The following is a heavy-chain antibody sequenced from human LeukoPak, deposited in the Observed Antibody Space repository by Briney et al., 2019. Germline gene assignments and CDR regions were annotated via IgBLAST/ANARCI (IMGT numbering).Heavy chain of an antibody. CDR3: ARGRSSNWANWFDP. J-gene: IGHJ5*02. CDR2: MNPNSGNT. Sequence: GASVKVSCKASGYTFTSYDINWVRQATGQGLEWMGWMNPNSGNTGYAQKFQGRVTMTRNTSISTAYMELSSLRSEDTAVYYCARGRSSNWANWFDPWGQGTLVTVSS. D-gene: IGHD6-13*01. CDR1: GYTFTSYD. V-gene: IGHV1-8*01.